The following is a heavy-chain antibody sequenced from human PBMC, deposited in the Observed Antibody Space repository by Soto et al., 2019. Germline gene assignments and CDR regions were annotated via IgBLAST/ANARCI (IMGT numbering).Heavy chain of an antibody. CDR3: AKAEGHFYMYDDWDI. Sequence: QVQLVESGGGVVQPGRSLRLSCAASGFTFSDYGMHWVRQAPGKGLEWVAVLSSDGSNKYYADSVKGRYIISRDNFKNTLYLQKNSLRAEYTTVYYCAKAEGHFYMYDDWDILTQWTIVTASS. J-gene: IGHJ3*02. CDR2: LSSDGSNK. V-gene: IGHV3-30*18. D-gene: IGHD3-22*01. CDR1: GFTFSDYG.